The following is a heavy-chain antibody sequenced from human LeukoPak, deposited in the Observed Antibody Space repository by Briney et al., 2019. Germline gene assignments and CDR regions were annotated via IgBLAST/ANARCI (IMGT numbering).Heavy chain of an antibody. CDR2: IYYSVST. CDR3: AREPHRYGSGAP. J-gene: IGHJ5*02. V-gene: IGHV4-30-4*08. D-gene: IGHD3-10*01. CDR1: GGSISSGDYY. Sequence: SETLSLTCTVSGGSISSGDYYWSWIRQPPGKGLEWIGYIYYSVSTYYNPSLKSRVTISVDTSKNQFSLKLSSVTAADTAVYYCAREPHRYGSGAPWGQGTLVTVSS.